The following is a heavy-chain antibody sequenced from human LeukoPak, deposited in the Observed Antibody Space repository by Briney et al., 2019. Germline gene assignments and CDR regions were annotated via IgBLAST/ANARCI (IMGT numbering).Heavy chain of an antibody. V-gene: IGHV3-30-3*01. J-gene: IGHJ4*02. CDR2: ISYDGSNK. D-gene: IGHD3-10*01. Sequence: GGSLRLSCAASGFTFSSYAMHWVRPAPGKGLEWVAVISYDGSNKYYADSVKGRFTISRDNSKDTLYLQMNSLRAEDTAVYYCAREWFGELWTFDYWGQGTLVTVSS. CDR1: GFTFSSYA. CDR3: AREWFGELWTFDY.